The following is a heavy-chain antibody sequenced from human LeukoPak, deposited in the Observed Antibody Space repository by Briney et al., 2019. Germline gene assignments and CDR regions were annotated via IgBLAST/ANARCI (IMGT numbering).Heavy chain of an antibody. CDR3: ARARIGYSSSWSEYYFDY. Sequence: GGSLRLSCAASGFTFSSYEMNWVRQAPGKGLEWVSYISSSGSTIYYADSVKGRFTISRDNAKNSLYPQMNSLRAEDTALYYCARARIGYSSSWSEYYFDYWGQGTLVTVSS. V-gene: IGHV3-48*03. CDR1: GFTFSSYE. CDR2: ISSSGSTI. D-gene: IGHD6-13*01. J-gene: IGHJ4*02.